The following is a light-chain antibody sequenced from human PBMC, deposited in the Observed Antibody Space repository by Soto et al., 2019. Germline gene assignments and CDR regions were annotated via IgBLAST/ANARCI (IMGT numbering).Light chain of an antibody. CDR3: QQYNNWPSIT. Sequence: EIVMTQSPATLSVSPGERATLSCRASQSVSSNLAWYQQKPGQAPRLIIYGASTRATGIPARFSGSGSGTEFALTISSLQSEDLAVYYCQQYNNWPSITFGQGTRLEIK. CDR1: QSVSSN. CDR2: GAS. V-gene: IGKV3D-15*01. J-gene: IGKJ5*01.